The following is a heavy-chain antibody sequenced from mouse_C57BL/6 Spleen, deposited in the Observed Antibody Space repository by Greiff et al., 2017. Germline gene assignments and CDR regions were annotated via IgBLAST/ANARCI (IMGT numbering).Heavy chain of an antibody. CDR3: ARLDYSNMDY. Sequence: QVQLQQPGAELVRPGSSVKLSCKASGYTFTSYWMDWGKQRPGQGLEWIGNIYPSDSETHYNQKFKDKATLTVDKSSSPAYMQLSSLTSEDSAVYYCARLDYSNMDYWGQGTSVTVSS. CDR2: IYPSDSET. CDR1: GYTFTSYW. D-gene: IGHD2-5*01. J-gene: IGHJ4*01. V-gene: IGHV1-61*01.